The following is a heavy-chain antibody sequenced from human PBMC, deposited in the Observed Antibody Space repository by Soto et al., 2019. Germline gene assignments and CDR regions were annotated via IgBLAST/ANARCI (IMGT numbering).Heavy chain of an antibody. CDR2: ISSSGSTI. V-gene: IGHV3-11*01. CDR1: GFTFSDYY. D-gene: IGHD2-2*01. J-gene: IGHJ4*02. CDR3: ASSKEDIVLVPAAIYY. Sequence: GGSLRLSCAASGFTFSDYYMSWIRQAPGKGLEWVSYISSSGSTIYYADSVKGRFTISRDNAKNSLYLQMNSLRAEDTAVYYCASSKEDIVLVPAAIYYWGQGTLVTVSS.